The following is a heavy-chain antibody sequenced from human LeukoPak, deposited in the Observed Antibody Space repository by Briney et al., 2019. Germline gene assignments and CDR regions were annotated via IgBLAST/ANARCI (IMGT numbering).Heavy chain of an antibody. D-gene: IGHD3-10*01. V-gene: IGHV3-30*18. Sequence: GRSLRLSCAASGFTFSSYGMHCVRQAPGKGLEWVAVISYDGSNKYYADSVKGRFTISRDNSKNTLYLQMNSLRAEDTAVYYCAKDRIPLLMGTGFDYWGQGTLVTVSS. J-gene: IGHJ4*02. CDR3: AKDRIPLLMGTGFDY. CDR1: GFTFSSYG. CDR2: ISYDGSNK.